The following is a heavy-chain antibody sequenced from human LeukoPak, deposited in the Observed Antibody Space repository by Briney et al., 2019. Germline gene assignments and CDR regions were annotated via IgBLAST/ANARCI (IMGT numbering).Heavy chain of an antibody. CDR1: GYTFTSYA. Sequence: ASVKVSCKASGYTFTSYAMHWVRQAPGRRLEWMGWINAGNGNTKYSQKFQGRVTITRDTSASTAYMELSSLRSEDTAVYYCARAPPVSGYDFFDYWGQGTLVTVSS. V-gene: IGHV1-3*01. J-gene: IGHJ4*02. CDR2: INAGNGNT. D-gene: IGHD5-12*01. CDR3: ARAPPVSGYDFFDY.